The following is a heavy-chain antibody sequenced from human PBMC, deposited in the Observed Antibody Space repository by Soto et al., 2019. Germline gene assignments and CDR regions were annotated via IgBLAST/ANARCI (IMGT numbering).Heavy chain of an antibody. CDR3: ASLDYWYYYDSSGLPQVDY. V-gene: IGHV4-34*01. Sequence: SETLSLTCAVYGGSFSGYYWSWIRQPPGKGLEWIGEINHSGSTNYNPSLKSRVTISVDTSKNQFSLKLSSVTAADTAVYYCASLDYWYYYDSSGLPQVDYWGQGTLVTVSS. CDR1: GGSFSGYY. D-gene: IGHD3-22*01. CDR2: INHSGST. J-gene: IGHJ4*02.